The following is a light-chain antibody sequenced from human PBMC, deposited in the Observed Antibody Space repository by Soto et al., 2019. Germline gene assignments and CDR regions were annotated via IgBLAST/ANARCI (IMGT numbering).Light chain of an antibody. V-gene: IGLV3-21*02. CDR3: QVWVASNDHPV. CDR2: YDS. J-gene: IGLJ2*01. Sequence: SYELTQPPSVSVAPGQTARIPCGESNIGSETVHWYQQKPGQAPVVVVYYDSDRPSGIPERFSASNSGSTATLTISRVEAGDEADYYCQVWVASNDHPVFGGGTKLTVL. CDR1: NIGSET.